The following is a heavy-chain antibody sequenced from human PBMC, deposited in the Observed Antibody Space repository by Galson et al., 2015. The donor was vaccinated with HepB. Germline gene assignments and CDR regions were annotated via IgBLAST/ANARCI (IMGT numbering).Heavy chain of an antibody. J-gene: IGHJ4*02. Sequence: SLRLSCAASGFNFRAFGMHWIRQAPGQRPEWVAVIWFDGSKKYYSDSVKGRFTISRDNSNNTLFLQMDSLKGEDTAVYYCVRGGENFFGYWGQGTLVTVSS. D-gene: IGHD3-16*01. V-gene: IGHV3-33*01. CDR2: IWFDGSKK. CDR1: GFNFRAFG. CDR3: VRGGENFFGY.